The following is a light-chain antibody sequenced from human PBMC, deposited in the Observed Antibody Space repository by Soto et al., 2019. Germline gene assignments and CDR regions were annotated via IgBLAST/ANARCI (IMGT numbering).Light chain of an antibody. CDR3: QQYHSSPLT. CDR2: WAS. J-gene: IGKJ4*01. Sequence: DIVMTQSPDSLSVSLGERATINGKSSQSVLYSSNNKNFLAWYQQKPGHPPKLLFYWASTRESGVPDRFSGSGSGTDFTLTISSLQAEDVAVYYCQQYHSSPLTFGGGTKVDIK. V-gene: IGKV4-1*01. CDR1: QSVLYSSNNKNF.